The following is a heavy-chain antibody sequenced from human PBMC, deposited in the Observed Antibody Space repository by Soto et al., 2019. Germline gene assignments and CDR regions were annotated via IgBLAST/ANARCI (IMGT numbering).Heavy chain of an antibody. Sequence: QVQLQESGPGLVNPSGTLSLTCAVSGGSISSSNWWSSVRQPPGRGPDWIGEIHDSGSTNYNPSLKSRVTISVDKSKNQLSLKLSSVTAADTAVYYCARVVQYYDYIWGRYRLAYFDYWGQGTLVTVSS. CDR3: ARVVQYYDYIWGRYRLAYFDY. D-gene: IGHD3-16*02. V-gene: IGHV4-4*02. CDR1: GGSISSSNW. J-gene: IGHJ4*02. CDR2: IHDSGST.